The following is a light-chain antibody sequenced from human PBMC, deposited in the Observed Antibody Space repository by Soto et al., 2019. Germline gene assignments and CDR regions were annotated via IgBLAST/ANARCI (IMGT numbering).Light chain of an antibody. CDR3: QQYGSSGT. CDR1: QSVSSSY. J-gene: IGKJ1*01. V-gene: IGKV3-20*01. CDR2: GAS. Sequence: IVLTQSPGTLSLSPGERVTLSCRASQSVSSSYLAWYQQKPGQAPRLLISGASNRASGIPARFSAWGSGTDFTLTISRLEPEDFAVYYCQQYGSSGTFGQGTKVDIK.